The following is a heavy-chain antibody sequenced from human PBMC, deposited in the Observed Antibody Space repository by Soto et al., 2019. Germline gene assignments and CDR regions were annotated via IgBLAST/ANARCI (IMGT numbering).Heavy chain of an antibody. CDR2: IIPIFGTA. CDR3: ARVDIVVVPAAPWGYYGMDV. D-gene: IGHD2-2*01. V-gene: IGHV1-69*01. J-gene: IGHJ6*02. CDR1: GGTFSSYA. Sequence: QVQLVQSGAEVKKPGSSVKVSCKASGGTFSSYAISWVRQAPGQGLEWMGGIIPIFGTANYAQKFQGRVTITADESTSTAYMELSSLRSEDTAVYYCARVDIVVVPAAPWGYYGMDVWGQGTTFTVSS.